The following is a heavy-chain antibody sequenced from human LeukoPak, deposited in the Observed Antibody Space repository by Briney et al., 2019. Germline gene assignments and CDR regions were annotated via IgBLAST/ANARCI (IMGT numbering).Heavy chain of an antibody. V-gene: IGHV3-74*01. Sequence: HPGGSLRLSCAASGFTFSSYWMHWVRNAPAPGLVWVSCINSDGSSTRYADSVKSRFTISRENAKNTLYTQMNSLRAEDTAVYYCAKGIMVRGPETYYFFGMDVWGQGTTVTVSS. D-gene: IGHD3-10*01. CDR3: AKGIMVRGPETYYFFGMDV. CDR1: GFTFSSYW. J-gene: IGHJ6*02. CDR2: INSDGSST.